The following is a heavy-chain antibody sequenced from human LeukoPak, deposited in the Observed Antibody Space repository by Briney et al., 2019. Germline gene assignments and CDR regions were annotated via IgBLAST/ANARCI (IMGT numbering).Heavy chain of an antibody. J-gene: IGHJ3*02. CDR3: ARDRIWVWGSYRYRVAFDI. CDR2: INPNSGGT. Sequence: ASVTVSCKASGYTLTGYYMHWVRQAPGPRLEWMRWINPNSGGTNYAQKFQGRVTMTRDTSISTPYMEMSRLRADDTAVCYCARDRIWVWGSYRYRVAFDIWGQGTMVTVSS. D-gene: IGHD3-16*02. V-gene: IGHV1-2*02. CDR1: GYTLTGYY.